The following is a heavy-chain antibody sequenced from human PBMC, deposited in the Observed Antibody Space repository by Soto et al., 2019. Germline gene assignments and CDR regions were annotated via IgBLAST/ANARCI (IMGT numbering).Heavy chain of an antibody. CDR3: ATGLTLPVRPSFDT. CDR1: GFTISGNY. D-gene: IGHD2-21*02. V-gene: IGHV3-53*01. Sequence: EVQLVESGGGLIQPGGSLRLSCAASGFTISGNYITWVRQAPGKGLGWVSVIFSGDNTFYSDSVKGRFTISRDSSKNTVYLQMNRLRGDDTAVYFCATGLTLPVRPSFDTWGQGTLLTVPS. J-gene: IGHJ5*02. CDR2: IFSGDNT.